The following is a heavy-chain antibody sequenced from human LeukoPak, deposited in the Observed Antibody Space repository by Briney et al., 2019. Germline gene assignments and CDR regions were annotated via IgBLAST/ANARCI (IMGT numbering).Heavy chain of an antibody. CDR1: GGSISSYY. CDR3: ARRRGSIDY. Sequence: SETLFLTCTVSGGSISSYYWSWIRQPPGKGLEWIGYIYYSGSTNYNPSLKSRVTISVDTSKNQFSLKLSSVTAADTAVYYCARRRGSIDYWGQGTLVTVSS. CDR2: IYYSGST. D-gene: IGHD6-13*01. J-gene: IGHJ4*02. V-gene: IGHV4-59*08.